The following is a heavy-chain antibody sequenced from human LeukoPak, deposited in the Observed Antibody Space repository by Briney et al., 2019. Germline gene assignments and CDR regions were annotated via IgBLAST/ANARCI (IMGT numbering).Heavy chain of an antibody. CDR1: GYTFTGYY. CDR2: INPNSGGT. CDR3: AREWSVAGSLGWFDP. Sequence: ASVKVSCKASGYTFTGYYMHWVRQAPGQGLEWMGWINPNSGGTNYAQKFQGRVTMTRDTSISTAYMELSRLRSDDTAVYYCAREWSVAGSLGWFDPWGQGTLVTVSS. J-gene: IGHJ5*02. D-gene: IGHD6-19*01. V-gene: IGHV1-2*02.